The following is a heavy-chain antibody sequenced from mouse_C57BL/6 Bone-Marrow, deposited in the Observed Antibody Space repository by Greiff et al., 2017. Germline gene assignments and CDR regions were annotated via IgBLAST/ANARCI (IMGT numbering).Heavy chain of an antibody. CDR1: GYTFTSYW. D-gene: IGHD2-3*01. CDR2: IYPGNSDT. Sequence: EVQLQQSGTVLARPGASVKMSCKTSGYTFTSYWMHWVKQRPGQGLEWIGAIYPGNSDTSYNQKFKGKAKLTAVTSASTAYMELSSLTNEDSAVYYCTREDFWLLLFFDDWGQGTTLTVSS. J-gene: IGHJ2*01. V-gene: IGHV1-5*01. CDR3: TREDFWLLLFFDD.